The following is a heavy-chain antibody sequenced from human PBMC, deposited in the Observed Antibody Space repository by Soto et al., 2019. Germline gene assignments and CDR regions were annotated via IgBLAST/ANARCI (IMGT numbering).Heavy chain of an antibody. CDR1: GYTFSGYS. V-gene: IGHV1-18*04. CDR3: ARDVFCGGAPACPDMDV. Sequence: ASVKVSCKASGYTFSGYSITWVRQAPGQGLEWMGRISGYNGNTNYARTLRGRLTLTTDTSTSTAYMELRSLTSDDTAVYYCARDVFCGGAPACPDMDVWGQGTTVTGLL. D-gene: IGHD2-21*01. J-gene: IGHJ6*02. CDR2: ISGYNGNT.